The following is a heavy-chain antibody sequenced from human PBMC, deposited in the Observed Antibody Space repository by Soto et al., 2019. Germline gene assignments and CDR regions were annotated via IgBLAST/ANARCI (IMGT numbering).Heavy chain of an antibody. CDR3: AREKVIFGGAFDY. Sequence: SVKVSCKASGGTFSSYAISWVRQAPGQGLEWMGGIIPIFGTANYAQKFQGRVTITADESTSTAYMELSSLRSEDTAVYYCAREKVIFGGAFDYWGQGTLVTVSS. J-gene: IGHJ4*02. D-gene: IGHD3-3*01. V-gene: IGHV1-69*13. CDR1: GGTFSSYA. CDR2: IIPIFGTA.